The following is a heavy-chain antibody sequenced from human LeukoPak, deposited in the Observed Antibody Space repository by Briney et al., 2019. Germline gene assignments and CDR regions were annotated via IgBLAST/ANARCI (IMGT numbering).Heavy chain of an antibody. CDR3: AKDSVGDGYNFFDY. CDR1: GFTFDDYA. CDR2: ISWNSGSI. V-gene: IGHV3-9*01. D-gene: IGHD5-24*01. J-gene: IGHJ4*02. Sequence: SLRLSCAASGFTFDDYAMHWVRQAPGKGLEWVSGISWNSGSIGYADSVKGRFTISRDNAKNSLYLQMNSLRAEDTALYYCAKDSVGDGYNFFDYWGQGTLVTVSS.